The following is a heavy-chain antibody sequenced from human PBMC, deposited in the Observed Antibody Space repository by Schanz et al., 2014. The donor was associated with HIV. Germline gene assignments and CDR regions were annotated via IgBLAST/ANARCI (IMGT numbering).Heavy chain of an antibody. CDR1: GFTFNNYA. J-gene: IGHJ4*02. Sequence: EVQLLESGGGLAQPGGSLRLSCVASGFTFNNYAMTWVRQAPGKGLEWVSSISESGGRSYYADSVNGRFTISRDNSKNTLYLQMTTLRTEDTAVYYCAKPEYDSRGNSQSHFDSWGQGTLVTVSS. V-gene: IGHV3-23*01. CDR3: AKPEYDSRGNSQSHFDS. D-gene: IGHD3-22*01. CDR2: ISESGGRS.